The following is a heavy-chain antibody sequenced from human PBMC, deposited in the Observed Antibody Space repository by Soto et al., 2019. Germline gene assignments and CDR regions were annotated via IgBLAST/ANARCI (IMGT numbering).Heavy chain of an antibody. Sequence: GGSLRLSCAASGFSLGTYGMSWVRQAPGKGLEWVSSISGSAETTNYADSVKGRFTISRDNSKNTLYLQMNSLRAEDTAVYYCAGAYYYVDYWGQGTLVTVSS. V-gene: IGHV3-23*01. D-gene: IGHD3-10*01. CDR2: ISGSAETT. J-gene: IGHJ4*02. CDR3: AGAYYYVDY. CDR1: GFSLGTYG.